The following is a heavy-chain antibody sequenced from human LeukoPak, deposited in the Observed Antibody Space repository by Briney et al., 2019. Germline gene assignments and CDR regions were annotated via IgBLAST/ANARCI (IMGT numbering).Heavy chain of an antibody. CDR1: GYTFTGYY. J-gene: IGHJ5*02. CDR3: ARDGVTRYFDWLRGNWFDP. CDR2: INPNSGGT. V-gene: IGHV1-2*02. D-gene: IGHD3-9*01. Sequence: ASVKVSCKASGYTFTGYYMHWVRQAPGQGLEWMGWINPNSGGTNYAQKFQGRVTMTRDTSISTAYMELSRLRSDDTAVYYCARDGVTRYFDWLRGNWFDPWGQGTLVTVSS.